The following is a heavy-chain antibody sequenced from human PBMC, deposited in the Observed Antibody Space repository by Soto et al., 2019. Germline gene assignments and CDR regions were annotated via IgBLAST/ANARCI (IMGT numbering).Heavy chain of an antibody. J-gene: IGHJ5*02. CDR1: GGSISSGGYY. Sequence: QVQLQESGPGLVKPSQTLSLTCTVSGGSISSGGYYWSWIRQHPGKGLEWIGYIYYSGSTYYNPSLKSRVTISVDTFKNQFSLKLSSVTAADTAVYYCARVGEYSGYDLFSSWFDPWGQGTLVTVSS. CDR2: IYYSGST. V-gene: IGHV4-31*03. D-gene: IGHD5-12*01. CDR3: ARVGEYSGYDLFSSWFDP.